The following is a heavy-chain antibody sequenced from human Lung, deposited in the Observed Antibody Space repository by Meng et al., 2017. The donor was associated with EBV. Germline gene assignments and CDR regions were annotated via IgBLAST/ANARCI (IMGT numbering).Heavy chain of an antibody. J-gene: IGHJ4*02. V-gene: IGHV1-46*01. D-gene: IGHD3-16*01. CDR3: ARASRVLGGFDY. CDR2: INTSVGYT. CDR1: GYTFTNHY. Sequence: VPLVQSGAEVKKPGASVKVSGNASGYTFTNHYMHWVRQAPGPGPEWVGIINTSVGYTSHAQKLQGRVTMTRDTSTSTVHMEVSSMRSADTAVYYCARASRVLGGFDYWGQGTLVTVSS.